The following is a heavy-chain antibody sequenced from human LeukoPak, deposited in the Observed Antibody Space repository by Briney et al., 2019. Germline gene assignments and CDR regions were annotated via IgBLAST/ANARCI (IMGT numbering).Heavy chain of an antibody. J-gene: IGHJ4*02. CDR3: AIKSSSWYSYYFDY. V-gene: IGHV1-2*02. Sequence: ASVKVSCKASGYTFSDYYLHWVRQAPGQGLEWMGWINPKIGATNFPQEFQGRLTMTRDTSISTAYMELSRLRSDDTAVYYCAIKSSSWYSYYFDYWGQGTLVTVSS. CDR2: INPKIGAT. CDR1: GYTFSDYY. D-gene: IGHD6-13*01.